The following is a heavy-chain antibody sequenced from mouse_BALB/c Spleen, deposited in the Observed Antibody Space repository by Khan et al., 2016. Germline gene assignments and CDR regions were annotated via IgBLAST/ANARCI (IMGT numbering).Heavy chain of an antibody. CDR2: ISYSGTT. CDR1: GDSITSGY. CDR3: STYDGYFFDY. D-gene: IGHD2-3*01. J-gene: IGHJ2*01. Sequence: EVQLQESGPSLVKPSQTLSLTCSVTGDSITSGYWNWIRKFPGNKFEYMGYISYSGTTYYNPSLKSRISITRDTSKNQIYLQLTSVTAENTATYYCSTYDGYFFDYWGQGTTLTVSS. V-gene: IGHV3-8*02.